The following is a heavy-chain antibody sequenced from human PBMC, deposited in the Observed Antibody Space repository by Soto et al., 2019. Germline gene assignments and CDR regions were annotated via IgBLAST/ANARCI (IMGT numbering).Heavy chain of an antibody. V-gene: IGHV3-48*02. CDR3: ARNWLSSSWFAFFDY. CDR2: ISSSSSVI. CDR1: GFTFSSYS. D-gene: IGHD6-13*01. Sequence: PGGSLRLSCTASGFTFSSYSMNWVRQAPGKGLEWVSYISSSSSVIYSADSVKGRFTISRDNAKTSLYLQMNSLRDEDTAVYYCARNWLSSSWFAFFDYWGQGTLVTSPQ. J-gene: IGHJ4*02.